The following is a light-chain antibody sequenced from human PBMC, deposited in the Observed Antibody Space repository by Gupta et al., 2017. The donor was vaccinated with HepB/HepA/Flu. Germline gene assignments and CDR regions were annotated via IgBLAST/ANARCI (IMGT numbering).Light chain of an antibody. CDR3: TSRDSSGTHWV. V-gene: IGLV3-19*01. Sequence: SSELTQDPAVSVALGQTVRITCQADSLRSYYASWYQLKPGQAPVLVSYGKINRPSGIPDRFSGSGSGNTASLTINGDQAEEEADYYCTSRDSSGTHWVFGGGTKLTVL. CDR1: SLRSYY. J-gene: IGLJ2*01. CDR2: GKI.